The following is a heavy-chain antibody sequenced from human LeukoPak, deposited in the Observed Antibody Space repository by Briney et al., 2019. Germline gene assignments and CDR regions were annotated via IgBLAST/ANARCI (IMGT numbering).Heavy chain of an antibody. CDR2: IYYSGST. CDR1: GGSISSGGYY. J-gene: IGHJ4*02. CDR3: ARVPRDGYNLGVDY. D-gene: IGHD5-24*01. Sequence: PSETLSLTCTVSGGSISSGGYYWSWIRQHPGKGLEWIGYIYYSGSTYYNPSLKSRVTISVDMSKNQFSLKLSSVTAADAAVYYCARVPRDGYNLGVDYWGQGTLVTVSS. V-gene: IGHV4-31*03.